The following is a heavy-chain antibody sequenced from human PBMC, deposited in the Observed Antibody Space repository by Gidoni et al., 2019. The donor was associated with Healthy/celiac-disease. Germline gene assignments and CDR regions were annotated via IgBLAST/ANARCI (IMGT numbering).Heavy chain of an antibody. CDR2: IISIFGTA. J-gene: IGHJ4*02. D-gene: IGHD3-10*01. Sequence: QVQLVQSGAEVTKPGSSVKVSCKASGGSFSSYAISWVRQAPGQGLEWMGGIISIFGTANYAQKCQGRVTITADESTSTAYMELSSLRSEDTAVYYCARFPGSMETYYFDYWGQGTLVTVSS. CDR3: ARFPGSMETYYFDY. CDR1: GGSFSSYA. V-gene: IGHV1-69*01.